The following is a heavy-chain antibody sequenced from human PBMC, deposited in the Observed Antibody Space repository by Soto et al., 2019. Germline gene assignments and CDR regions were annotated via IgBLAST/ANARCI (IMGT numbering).Heavy chain of an antibody. CDR1: GFTFSSYA. D-gene: IGHD3-3*01. Sequence: PGGSLRLSCAASGFTFSSYAMSWVRQAPGKGLEWVSAISGSGGSTYYADSVKGRFTISRDNSKNTLYLQMNSLRAEDTAVYYCAKAETYYDFWSGYNDYWGQGTLVTVSS. CDR2: ISGSGGST. CDR3: AKAETYYDFWSGYNDY. J-gene: IGHJ4*02. V-gene: IGHV3-23*01.